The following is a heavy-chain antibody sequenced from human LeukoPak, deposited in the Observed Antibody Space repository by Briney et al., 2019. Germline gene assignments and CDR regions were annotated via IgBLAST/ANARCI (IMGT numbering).Heavy chain of an antibody. CDR3: ARAGYYYYYMDV. CDR2: IYTSGST. V-gene: IGHV4-61*02. J-gene: IGHJ6*03. CDR1: GGSISSGSYY. Sequence: TSETLSLTCTVSGGSISSGSYYWSWIRQPAGKGLEWIGRIYTSGSTNYNPSLKSRVTISVDTSKNQFSLKLRSVTAADTAVYYCARAGYYYYYMDVWGKGTTVTVSS.